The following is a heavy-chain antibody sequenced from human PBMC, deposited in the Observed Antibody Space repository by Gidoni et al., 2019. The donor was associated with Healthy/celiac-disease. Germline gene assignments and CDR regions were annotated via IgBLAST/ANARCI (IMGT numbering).Heavy chain of an antibody. Sequence: QVQLVESGGGVVQPGRSLRLSGSASGFTFSSYGMHWVRQAPGKGLEWVAVIWYDGSNNYYADSVKGRFTISRDNSKNTLYLQMNSLSAEDTAVYYCAREGGGGAEYYFDYWGQGTLVTVSS. V-gene: IGHV3-33*01. CDR1: GFTFSSYG. CDR3: AREGGGGAEYYFDY. CDR2: IWYDGSNN. D-gene: IGHD2-21*01. J-gene: IGHJ4*02.